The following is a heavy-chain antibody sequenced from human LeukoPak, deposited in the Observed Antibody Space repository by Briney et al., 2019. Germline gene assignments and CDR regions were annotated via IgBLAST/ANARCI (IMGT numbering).Heavy chain of an antibody. CDR2: IHPGRGDT. Sequence: ASVKVSCQALGYTFTDHYFHWLRQAPGQGIEWMGWIHPGRGDTNIAQKFQGRVSLTRDMSISTAYMELSRLRSDDTAVCYCARGYSSSWYDYWGQGTLVTVSS. J-gene: IGHJ4*02. V-gene: IGHV1-2*02. CDR3: ARGYSSSWYDY. CDR1: GYTFTDHY. D-gene: IGHD6-13*01.